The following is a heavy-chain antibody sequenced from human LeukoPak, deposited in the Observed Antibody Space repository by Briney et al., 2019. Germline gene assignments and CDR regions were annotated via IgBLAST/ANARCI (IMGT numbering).Heavy chain of an antibody. CDR2: IYYRGST. V-gene: IGHV4-61*01. CDR1: GVSVTSGSYY. D-gene: IGHD3-22*01. Sequence: SETLSLTCTLSGVSVTSGSYYWSWIRQPPGKGLEWIGHIYYRGSTNYNPSLKSRVTISVDTSKIQFSLNLRSVVPADTAVYYCASSGYSVHDAFDIWGQGTMVTVSS. CDR3: ASSGYSVHDAFDI. J-gene: IGHJ3*02.